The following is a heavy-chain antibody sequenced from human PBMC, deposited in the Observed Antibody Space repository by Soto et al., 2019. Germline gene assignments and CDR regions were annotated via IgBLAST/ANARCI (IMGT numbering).Heavy chain of an antibody. J-gene: IGHJ6*02. D-gene: IGHD6-13*01. CDR1: GFTFSSYA. V-gene: IGHV3-23*01. CDR3: AKTYSSSWYPMDV. CDR2: ISGSGGST. Sequence: TGGALRLSCAASGFTFSSYAMSWVRQAPGKGLEWVSAISGSGGSTYYADSVKGRFTISRDNSKNTLFLQMKSLRAEDTALYYCAKTYSSSWYPMDVWGQGTTVTVSS.